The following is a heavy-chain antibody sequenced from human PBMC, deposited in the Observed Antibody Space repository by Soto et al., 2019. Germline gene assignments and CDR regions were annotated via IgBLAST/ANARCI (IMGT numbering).Heavy chain of an antibody. Sequence: GGSLRLSCAASGFTVSSDYMFWVRQAPGKGLEWVSVIYSGGTTYYADSVKGRFTLSRHSSKNTIYLQMNSLRVDDTAVYYCARESRDDYGDYLYYWGQGTLVTVSS. CDR2: IYSGGTT. CDR3: ARESRDDYGDYLYY. V-gene: IGHV3-53*04. D-gene: IGHD3-16*01. J-gene: IGHJ4*02. CDR1: GFTVSSDY.